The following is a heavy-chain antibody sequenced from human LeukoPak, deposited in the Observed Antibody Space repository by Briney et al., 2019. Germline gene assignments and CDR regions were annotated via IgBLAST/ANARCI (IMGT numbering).Heavy chain of an antibody. CDR3: ARALPAYGRAFDY. Sequence: ASVKVSCKASVYTFTSYDINWVRQATGQGLEWMGWMNPNSGNTGYAQKFQGRVTMTRNTSISTAYMELSSLRSEDTAVYYCARALPAYGRAFDYWGQGTLVTVSS. D-gene: IGHD4-17*01. CDR2: MNPNSGNT. CDR1: VYTFTSYD. V-gene: IGHV1-8*01. J-gene: IGHJ4*02.